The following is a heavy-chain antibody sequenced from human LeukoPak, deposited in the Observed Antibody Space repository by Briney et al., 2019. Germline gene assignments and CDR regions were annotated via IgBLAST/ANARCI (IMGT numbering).Heavy chain of an antibody. CDR3: ARIMLTTPLYYFDY. V-gene: IGHV4-34*01. CDR1: GGSFSGYY. D-gene: IGHD3-9*01. CDR2: INHSGST. J-gene: IGHJ4*02. Sequence: SETLSLTCAVYGGSFSGYYWSWIRQPPGKGLEWIGEINHSGSTNYNPSLKSRVTISVDTSKNQFSLKLSSVTAADTAVYYCARIMLTTPLYYFDYWGQGTLVTVSS.